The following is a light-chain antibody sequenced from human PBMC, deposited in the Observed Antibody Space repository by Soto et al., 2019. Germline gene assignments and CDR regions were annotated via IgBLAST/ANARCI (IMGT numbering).Light chain of an antibody. CDR3: QSYDSSLSRRWV. V-gene: IGLV1-40*01. CDR1: SSNIGAGYP. J-gene: IGLJ3*02. Sequence: QSVLTQPPSVSGAPGQRVTISCTGSSSNIGAGYPVHWYQQLPGTDPKLLVAGNRPSGVPDRFSVSKSGASASLAITGLQAEDEADYYCQSYDSSLSRRWVFGGGTKLTVL. CDR2: G.